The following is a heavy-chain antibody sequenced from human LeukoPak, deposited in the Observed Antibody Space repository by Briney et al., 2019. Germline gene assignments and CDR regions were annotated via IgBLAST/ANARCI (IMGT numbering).Heavy chain of an antibody. CDR1: GGSISSGSYY. V-gene: IGHV4-61*02. CDR2: IYTSGST. J-gene: IGHJ6*03. D-gene: IGHD6-13*01. Sequence: PSQTLSLTCTVSGGSISSGSYYWSWIRQPAGKGLEWIGRIYTSGSTNYNPSLKSRVTISVDTSKNQFSLKLSSVTAADTAVYYCARLGVAATNRNYYYYYMDVWGKGTTVTISS. CDR3: ARLGVAATNRNYYYYYMDV.